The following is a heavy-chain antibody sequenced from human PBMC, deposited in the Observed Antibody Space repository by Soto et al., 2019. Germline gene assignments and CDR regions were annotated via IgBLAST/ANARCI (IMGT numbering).Heavy chain of an antibody. V-gene: IGHV4-59*01. CDR3: AREGDSSLTFQH. Sequence: SETLSLTCTVSGGSISSYYWSWIRQPPGKGLEWIGYIYYSGSTNYNPPLKSRVTISVDTSKNQFSLKLSSVTAADTAVYYCAREGDSSLTFQHWGQGTLVTVSS. CDR1: GGSISSYY. D-gene: IGHD3-22*01. J-gene: IGHJ1*01. CDR2: IYYSGST.